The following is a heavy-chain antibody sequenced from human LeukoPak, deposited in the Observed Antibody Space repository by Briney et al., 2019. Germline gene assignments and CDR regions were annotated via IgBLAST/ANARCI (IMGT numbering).Heavy chain of an antibody. CDR1: GFTFSTYG. D-gene: IGHD1-26*01. CDR3: AKVFFSGSYYAASDY. J-gene: IGHJ4*02. V-gene: IGHV3-30*18. Sequence: GGSLRLSCAASGFTFSTYGMHWVRHAPGRGLEWVAVISYIGSNKYYADSVKGRFTIYRDNSKNTLYLKMNSLGAEDTAVYYCAKVFFSGSYYAASDYWGQGTLVTVSS. CDR2: ISYIGSNK.